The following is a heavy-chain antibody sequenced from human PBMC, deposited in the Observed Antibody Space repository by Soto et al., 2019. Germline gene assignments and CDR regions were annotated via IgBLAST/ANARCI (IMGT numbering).Heavy chain of an antibody. D-gene: IGHD6-13*01. CDR1: GGSISSGGYY. J-gene: IGHJ4*02. V-gene: IGHV4-31*03. CDR2: IYYSGST. Sequence: SETLSLTCTVSGGSISSGGYYWSWIRQHPGKGLEWIGYIYYSGSTYYNPSLKSRVTISVDTSKNQLSLKLSSVTAADTAVYYCARVPREQQLGLGYWGQGTLVTVSS. CDR3: ARVPREQQLGLGY.